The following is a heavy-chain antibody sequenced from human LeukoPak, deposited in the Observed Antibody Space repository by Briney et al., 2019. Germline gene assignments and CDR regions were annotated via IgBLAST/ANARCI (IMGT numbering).Heavy chain of an antibody. CDR2: IYTSGST. V-gene: IGHV4-4*07. Sequence: SETLSLTCTVSGGSISIYYWSWIRQPAGKGLEWIGRIYTSGSTNYNPSPKSRVTMSVDTSKNQSSLKLSSVTAADTAVYYCARDTTIFGVVTYFDYWGQGTLVTVSS. CDR1: GGSISIYY. J-gene: IGHJ4*02. CDR3: ARDTTIFGVVTYFDY. D-gene: IGHD3-3*01.